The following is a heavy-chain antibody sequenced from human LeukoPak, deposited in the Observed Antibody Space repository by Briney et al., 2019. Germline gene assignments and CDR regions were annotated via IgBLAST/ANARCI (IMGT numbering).Heavy chain of an antibody. D-gene: IGHD6-25*01. CDR1: GYTFTGYY. CDR2: INPNSGDT. J-gene: IGHJ1*01. V-gene: IGHV1-2*02. CDR3: ARRIAAAGNIFQH. Sequence: ASVKVSCKASGYTFTGYYMHWVRQAPGQGLEWMGWINPNSGDTNYAQKFQGRVTMTRDTSISTVYMELSSLRSDDTAVYYCARRIAAAGNIFQHWGQGTLVTVSS.